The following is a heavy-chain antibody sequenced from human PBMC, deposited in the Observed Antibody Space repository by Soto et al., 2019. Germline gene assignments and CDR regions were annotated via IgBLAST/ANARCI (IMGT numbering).Heavy chain of an antibody. V-gene: IGHV4-31*03. D-gene: IGHD3-16*01. CDR1: GGPISNGGYY. J-gene: IGHJ5*02. Sequence: KPSETLSLTCTVSGGPISNGGYYWSWIRQHPGKGLEWIGYIYYSGSTYYNPSLKSRVTISVDTSKNQFSLKLSSVTAADTAVYYCARVGGINWFDPWGQGTLVTVSS. CDR2: IYYSGST. CDR3: ARVGGINWFDP.